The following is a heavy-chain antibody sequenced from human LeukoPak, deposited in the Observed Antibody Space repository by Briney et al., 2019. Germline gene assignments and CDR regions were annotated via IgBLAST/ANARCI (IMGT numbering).Heavy chain of an antibody. V-gene: IGHV4-4*02. J-gene: IGHJ4*02. CDR2: ISLSGRT. D-gene: IGHD1-26*01. CDR3: SRESGAFSPFGY. Sequence: PSETLSLTCDVSGGSISRTNWWSWVRQSPGRGLEWIGEISLSGRTNYNPSLQSRVTMSLDESKNQLSLDLASVTAADTAVYYCSRESGAFSPFGYWGQGTLVTVHS. CDR1: GGSISRTNW.